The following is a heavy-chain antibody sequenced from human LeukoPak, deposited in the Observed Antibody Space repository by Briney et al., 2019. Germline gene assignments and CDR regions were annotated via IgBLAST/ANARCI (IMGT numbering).Heavy chain of an antibody. D-gene: IGHD6-19*01. CDR2: INPNSGDT. V-gene: IGHV1-2*02. CDR3: ARDVYTSGWRYFDL. CDR1: GYTFTGHY. J-gene: IGHJ2*01. Sequence: ASVKVSCKASGYTFTGHYMHWVRQAPGEGREWVGWINPNSGDTNYAQKFQGSVTLTRDASIGTAYMEMNRLTYDDTAIYYCARDVYTSGWRYFDLWGHGTLVTVSS.